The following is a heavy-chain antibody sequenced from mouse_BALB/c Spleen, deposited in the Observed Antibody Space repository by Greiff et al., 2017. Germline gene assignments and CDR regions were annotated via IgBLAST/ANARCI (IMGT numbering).Heavy chain of an antibody. CDR1: GFTFISFG. V-gene: IGHV5-17*02. J-gene: IGHJ4*01. Sequence: DVMLVESGGGLVQPGGSRKLSCAASGFTFISFGMHWVRQAPEKGLEWVAYISSGSSTIYYADTVKGRFTISRDNPKNTLFLQMTSLRSEDTAMYYCARDGYYVDAMDYWGQGTSVTVSS. CDR3: ARDGYYVDAMDY. D-gene: IGHD2-3*01. CDR2: ISSGSSTI.